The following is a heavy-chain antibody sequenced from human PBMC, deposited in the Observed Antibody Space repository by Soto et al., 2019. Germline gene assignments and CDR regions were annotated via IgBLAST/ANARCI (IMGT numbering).Heavy chain of an antibody. CDR3: ARSLLEYQLLSFGY. CDR1: GFTFSSYW. V-gene: IGHV3-7*01. D-gene: IGHD2-2*01. CDR2: IKQDGSEK. J-gene: IGHJ4*02. Sequence: EVQLVESGEGLVQPGGSLRLSCAASGFTFSSYWMSWVRQAPGKGLEWVANIKQDGSEKYYVESVKGRFTISRDNAKNSLYLQMNSLRAEDTAVYYCARSLLEYQLLSFGYWGQGTLVTVSS.